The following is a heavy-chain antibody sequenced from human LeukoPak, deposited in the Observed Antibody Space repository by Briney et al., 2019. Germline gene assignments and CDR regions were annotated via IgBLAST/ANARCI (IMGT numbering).Heavy chain of an antibody. J-gene: IGHJ3*02. V-gene: IGHV4-38-2*01. Sequence: PSETLSLTCAVSGYSISSGYYWGWIRQPPGKGLEGMGSIYHSGSTYYNASLKSRDAISVHTSKHQFSLKLSSVTAADTAVYYCAGTSDYYDSSGYSVLGAFDIWGQGTMVTVSS. CDR3: AGTSDYYDSSGYSVLGAFDI. D-gene: IGHD3-22*01. CDR1: GYSISSGYY. CDR2: IYHSGST.